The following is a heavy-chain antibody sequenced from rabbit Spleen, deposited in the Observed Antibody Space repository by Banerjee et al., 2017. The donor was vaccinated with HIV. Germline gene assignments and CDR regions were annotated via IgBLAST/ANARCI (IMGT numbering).Heavy chain of an antibody. D-gene: IGHD1-1*01. Sequence: QEQLVESGGGLVQPEGSLTLTCKASGFDFSSNAMCWVRQAPGKGPDWIVCIANGDGSTYCASCVNGRFTISSITSLTTVTLQMTSLTAADTATYFCARDLSGVIGWNFNLWGPGTLVTVS. CDR2: IANGDGST. V-gene: IGHV1S47*01. J-gene: IGHJ4*01. CDR3: ARDLSGVIGWNFNL. CDR1: GFDFSSNA.